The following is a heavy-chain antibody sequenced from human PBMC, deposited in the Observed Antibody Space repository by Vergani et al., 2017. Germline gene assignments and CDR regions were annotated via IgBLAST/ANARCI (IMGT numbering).Heavy chain of an antibody. CDR3: ASARAHYYDSSGYYFDY. CDR2: LNPTTGHT. J-gene: IGHJ4*02. D-gene: IGHD3-22*01. V-gene: IGHV1-46*02. CDR1: GYIFKNYY. Sequence: VQLVQSGAEVRKPGASVTVSCTASGYIFKNYYIHWLRQAPGQAFEWMGILNPTTGHTTSAQKFQGRVTMTRNTSISTAYMELSSLRSEDTAVYYCASARAHYYDSSGYYFDYWGQGTLVTVSS.